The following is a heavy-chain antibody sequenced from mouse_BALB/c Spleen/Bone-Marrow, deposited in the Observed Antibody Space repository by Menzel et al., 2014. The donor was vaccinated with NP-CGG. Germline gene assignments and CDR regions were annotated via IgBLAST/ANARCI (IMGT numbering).Heavy chain of an antibody. J-gene: IGHJ2*01. CDR2: INPNTDGT. V-gene: IGHV1-26*01. Sequence: VQLQQSGPELVKPGTSVKMSCKASGYTFTDYYMMWVRQSHGKSLEWIGHINPNTDGTFYNQKFKGKATLTVDKSSSTAYMQLNSLTSEDSAVYYCARSMYFDNWVQGTTRTVSS. D-gene: IGHD2-3*01. CDR1: GYTFTDYY. CDR3: ARSMYFDN.